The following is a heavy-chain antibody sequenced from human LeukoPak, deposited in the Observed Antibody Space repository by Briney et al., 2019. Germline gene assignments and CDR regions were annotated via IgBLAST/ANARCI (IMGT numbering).Heavy chain of an antibody. Sequence: ASVKVSCKASGGTFSSYAISWVRQAPGQGLEWMGGIIPIFGTANYAQKFQGRVTITTDESTSTAYTELSSLRSEDTAVYYCAQFSPGTTVTNNWFDPWGQGTLVTVSS. V-gene: IGHV1-69*05. CDR2: IIPIFGTA. D-gene: IGHD4-17*01. J-gene: IGHJ5*02. CDR3: AQFSPGTTVTNNWFDP. CDR1: GGTFSSYA.